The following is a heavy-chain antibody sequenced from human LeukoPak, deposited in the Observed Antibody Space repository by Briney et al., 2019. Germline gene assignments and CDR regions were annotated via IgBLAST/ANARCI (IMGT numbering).Heavy chain of an antibody. D-gene: IGHD1-14*01. CDR3: ARGGWRTSYYYYMDV. CDR1: GGSISSGDYY. V-gene: IGHV4-30-4*08. J-gene: IGHJ6*03. CDR2: IYYSGST. Sequence: NPSETLSLTCTVSGGSISSGDYYWSWIRQPPGKGLEWIGYIYYSGSTYYNPSLKGRVTISVDTSKNQFSLKLSSVTAADTAVYYCARGGWRTSYYYYMDVWGKGTTVTVSS.